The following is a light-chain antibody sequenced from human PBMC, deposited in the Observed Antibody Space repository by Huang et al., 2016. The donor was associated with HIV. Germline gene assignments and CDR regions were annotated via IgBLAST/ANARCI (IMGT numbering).Light chain of an antibody. V-gene: IGKV1-27*01. J-gene: IGKJ4*01. CDR3: QKYNSAPLT. Sequence: DIQMNQYPSSLSASVGDRVTITCRASQDISNYLAWFQQKQGQVPKLLIYDASTVQSGVPSRFSGSGSGTDFSLTISSLQPEDVATYYCQKYNSAPLTFGGGTKVEIK. CDR1: QDISNY. CDR2: DAS.